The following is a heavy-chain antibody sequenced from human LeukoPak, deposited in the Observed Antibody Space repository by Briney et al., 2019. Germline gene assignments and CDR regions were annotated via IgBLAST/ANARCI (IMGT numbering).Heavy chain of an antibody. D-gene: IGHD5-12*01. CDR3: TTGGYD. J-gene: IGHJ4*02. CDR1: GFTFNGAW. V-gene: IGHV3-15*01. CDR2: IKSKTDGETT. Sequence: PGGSLRLSCAASGFTFNGAWMSWVRQAPGKGLEWVGRIKSKTDGETTDYAAPVKGRFTISRDDSRNTLYLQMNSLKTEDTAVYYCTTGGYDWGQGTLVAVSS.